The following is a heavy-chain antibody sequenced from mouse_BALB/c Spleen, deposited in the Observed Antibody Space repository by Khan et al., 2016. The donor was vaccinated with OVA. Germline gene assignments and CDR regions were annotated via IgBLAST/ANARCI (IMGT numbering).Heavy chain of an antibody. CDR1: GYSITSEYA. Sequence: EVQLQESGPGLVKPSQSLSLTCTVTGYSITSEYAWNWIRQFPGNKLEWMGYINYSGNTRFNPSLKSRTSISRDTSKNPFFLQLNSVNTADTATFYCARNDYYDSDPCPYWGQGTLVTVSA. CDR3: ARNDYYDSDPCPY. V-gene: IGHV3-2*02. D-gene: IGHD2-4*01. CDR2: INYSGNT. J-gene: IGHJ3*01.